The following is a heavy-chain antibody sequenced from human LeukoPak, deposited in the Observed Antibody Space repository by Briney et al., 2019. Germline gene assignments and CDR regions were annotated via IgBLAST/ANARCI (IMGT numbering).Heavy chain of an antibody. CDR3: AREEMTTYYFDY. Sequence: SETLSLTCTVSGGSISSGDYYWSWIRQPPGKGLEWIGYIYYSGSTYYNPSLKSRVNISVDTSKNQFSLKLSSVTAADTAVYYCAREEMTTYYFDYWGQGTLVTVSS. J-gene: IGHJ4*02. V-gene: IGHV4-30-4*01. CDR2: IYYSGST. D-gene: IGHD5-24*01. CDR1: GGSISSGDYY.